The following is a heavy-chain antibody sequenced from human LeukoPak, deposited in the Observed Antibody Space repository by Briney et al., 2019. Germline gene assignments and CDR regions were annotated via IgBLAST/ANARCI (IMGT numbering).Heavy chain of an antibody. Sequence: SETLSLTCTVSGYSISSGYYWGWIRQPPGKGLEWIGEINHSGSTNYNPSLKSRVTIPVDTSKNQFSLKLSSVTAADTAVYYCARQSDMNGRDYGDYTYYFDYWGQGTLVTVSS. CDR2: INHSGST. D-gene: IGHD4-17*01. CDR3: ARQSDMNGRDYGDYTYYFDY. J-gene: IGHJ4*02. V-gene: IGHV4-38-2*02. CDR1: GYSISSGYY.